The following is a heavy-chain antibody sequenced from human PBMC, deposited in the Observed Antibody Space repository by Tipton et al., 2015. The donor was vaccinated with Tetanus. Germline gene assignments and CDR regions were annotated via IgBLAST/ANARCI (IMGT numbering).Heavy chain of an antibody. CDR1: GYNFNLYW. CDR3: ARGLRRLFCTSASCHPNWCDP. J-gene: IGHJ5*02. V-gene: IGHV3-7*01. D-gene: IGHD2-2*01. Sequence: VQLVQSGAEVKEPGESLKISCRGSGYNFNLYWMTWVRQAPGKGLEWVANIKQDGSETSYVDSVKGRFTVSRDNAKNSLSLQMNSLRAEDTAVYYCARGLRRLFCTSASCHPNWCDPWGQGTLVTVSS. CDR2: IKQDGSET.